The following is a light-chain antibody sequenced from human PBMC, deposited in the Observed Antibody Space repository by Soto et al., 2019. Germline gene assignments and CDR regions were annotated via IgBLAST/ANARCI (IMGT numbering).Light chain of an antibody. J-gene: IGKJ1*01. CDR1: QTINSH. V-gene: IGKV1-39*01. Sequence: DIQLTQSPSSLSASVGDRVTISCRASQTINSHLNWYQQKPGKAPKLLIYATSTLQTGVPARFSGSGSGTDVTLTISSLLPEDFATYSCQQSYSTPPTFGQGTKVEIK. CDR2: ATS. CDR3: QQSYSTPPT.